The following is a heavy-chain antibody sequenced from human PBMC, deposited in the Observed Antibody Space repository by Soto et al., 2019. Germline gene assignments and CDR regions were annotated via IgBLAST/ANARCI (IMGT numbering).Heavy chain of an antibody. V-gene: IGHV3-30-3*01. Sequence: TVGSLRLSCAASGFTFSSYAMHWVGQAPGKGLEWVAVISYDGSNKYYADSVKGRFTISRDNSKNTLYLQMNSLRAEDTAVYYCARPLYLFSGRQDAFDIWGQGTMVTVSS. D-gene: IGHD2-2*02. J-gene: IGHJ3*02. CDR1: GFTFSSYA. CDR2: ISYDGSNK. CDR3: ARPLYLFSGRQDAFDI.